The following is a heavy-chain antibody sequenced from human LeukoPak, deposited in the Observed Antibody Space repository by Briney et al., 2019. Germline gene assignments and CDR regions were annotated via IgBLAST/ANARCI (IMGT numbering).Heavy chain of an antibody. V-gene: IGHV1-46*01. CDR1: GYTFTNYY. Sequence: ASVNVSCKASGYTFTNYYMHWVRQAPGQGLEWMGMINPSDGSTSDAQKFQGRVTVTSDTPTTTVYMALSSLRSEDTAVYYCARISKNLYGMDVWGQGTTVTVSS. CDR2: INPSDGST. D-gene: IGHD2/OR15-2a*01. CDR3: ARISKNLYGMDV. J-gene: IGHJ6*02.